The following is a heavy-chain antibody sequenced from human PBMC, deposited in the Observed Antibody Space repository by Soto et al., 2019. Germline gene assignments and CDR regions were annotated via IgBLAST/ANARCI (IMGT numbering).Heavy chain of an antibody. Sequence: QVQLVQSGAEVKKTGASVKVSCKASAYTFTSYDINWMRQATGQGLEWMGWMNPNSGNTGYAQKFQGRVTMTRNTSISTAYMELSSLRSVDTAVYYWARANDGSGRRWFDPWGQGTLVIVSS. V-gene: IGHV1-8*01. CDR1: AYTFTSYD. J-gene: IGHJ5*02. CDR3: ARANDGSGRRWFDP. CDR2: MNPNSGNT. D-gene: IGHD3-10*01.